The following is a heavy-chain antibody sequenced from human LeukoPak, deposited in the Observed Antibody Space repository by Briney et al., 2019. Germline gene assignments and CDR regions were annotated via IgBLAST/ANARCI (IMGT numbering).Heavy chain of an antibody. CDR1: GGSISSSSYY. V-gene: IGHV4-39*01. Sequence: SETLSLTCTVSGGSISSSSYYWGWIRQPPGKGLEWIGSIYYSGSTYYNPSLKSRVTISVDTSKNQFSLELTSVTAADTAVYYCARHSGSGSYHSPFGNWGQGTLVTVSS. CDR2: IYYSGST. D-gene: IGHD3-10*01. J-gene: IGHJ4*02. CDR3: ARHSGSGSYHSPFGN.